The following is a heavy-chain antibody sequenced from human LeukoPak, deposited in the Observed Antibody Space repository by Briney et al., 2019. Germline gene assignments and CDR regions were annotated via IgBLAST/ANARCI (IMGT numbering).Heavy chain of an antibody. CDR2: INPNSGDT. D-gene: IGHD4-17*01. CDR3: ANNWAGDSGY. Sequence: ASVKVSCKASGYTFTGYYIHWVRQAPGQGLEWMGWINPNSGDTKYAQKFQGRVTMTRDTSISTAYMGLSRLRSDDTAIYYCANNWAGDSGYWGQGTLVTVSS. CDR1: GYTFTGYY. V-gene: IGHV1-2*02. J-gene: IGHJ4*02.